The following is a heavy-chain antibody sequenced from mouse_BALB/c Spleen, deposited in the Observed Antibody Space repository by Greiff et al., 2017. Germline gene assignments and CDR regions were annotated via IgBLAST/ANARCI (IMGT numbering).Heavy chain of an antibody. CDR3: TRWGYDGYYYAMDY. CDR2: INPSNGGT. V-gene: IGHV1S81*02. CDR1: GYTFTSYY. Sequence: VQLQQSGAELVKPGASVKLSCKASGYTFTSYYMYWVKQRPGQGLEWIGEINPSNGGTNFNEKFKSKATLTVDKSSSTAYMQLSSLTSEDSAVYYCTRWGYDGYYYAMDYWGQGTSVTVSS. D-gene: IGHD2-14*01. J-gene: IGHJ4*01.